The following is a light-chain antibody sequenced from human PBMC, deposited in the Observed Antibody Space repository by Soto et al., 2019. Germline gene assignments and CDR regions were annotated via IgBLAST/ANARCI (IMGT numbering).Light chain of an antibody. CDR2: EVS. J-gene: IGLJ1*01. V-gene: IGLV2-14*01. Sequence: LTQPASVSGSPGQSITISCTGTTSDVGGYNYVSWYQQHPGKVPKLMIYEVSNRPSGVSNRFSGSKPGNTASLTISGLQAEDEADYYCSPYTSSSSHVFGTGTKVTVL. CDR1: TSDVGGYNY. CDR3: SPYTSSSSHV.